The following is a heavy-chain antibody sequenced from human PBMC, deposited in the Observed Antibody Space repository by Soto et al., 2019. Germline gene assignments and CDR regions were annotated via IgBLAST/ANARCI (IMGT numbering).Heavy chain of an antibody. CDR1: GGSISSGGYY. J-gene: IGHJ6*02. D-gene: IGHD2-2*01. CDR3: AREVFGNCSSTICYGFYGMDV. V-gene: IGHV4-31*03. Sequence: QVQLQESGPGLVKPSQTLSLTCTVSGGSISSGGYYWSWIRQHPGKGLEWIGHIYYSGSTYYNPSLKSRVTMSLDTSKTQFSLKLSSVTAADTAVYYCAREVFGNCSSTICYGFYGMDVWGQGTTVTVSS. CDR2: IYYSGST.